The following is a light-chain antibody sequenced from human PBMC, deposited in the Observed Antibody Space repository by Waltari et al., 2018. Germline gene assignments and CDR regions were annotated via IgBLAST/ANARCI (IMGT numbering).Light chain of an antibody. J-gene: IGKJ2*01. V-gene: IGKV3-20*01. CDR2: GAY. CDR3: QHYGTSPET. CDR1: QTVTSNY. Sequence: EIVLTQSPGTLSLSPGERATLSCRASQTVTSNYLAWYQQQKPGQAPRLLIYGAYNRATGIPGRFSGSGSGTDFTLTISRLEPEDFAVYYCQHYGTSPETFGQGTKLQIK.